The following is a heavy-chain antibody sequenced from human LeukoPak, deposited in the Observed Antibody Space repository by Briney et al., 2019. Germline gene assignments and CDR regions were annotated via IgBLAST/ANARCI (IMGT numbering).Heavy chain of an antibody. CDR1: GVAISSGSYY. Sequence: SQTLSLTCTVSGVAISSGSYYWRCIRQPAGKGLEWIGRIYTSGSTNYNPSLKSRVTISVDTSKIQFSLKLSSVTDADTAVYYCARSTVGYYYYYMDVWGKGTTVTVSS. V-gene: IGHV4-61*02. CDR2: IYTSGST. CDR3: ARSTVGYYYYYMDV. D-gene: IGHD4-17*01. J-gene: IGHJ6*03.